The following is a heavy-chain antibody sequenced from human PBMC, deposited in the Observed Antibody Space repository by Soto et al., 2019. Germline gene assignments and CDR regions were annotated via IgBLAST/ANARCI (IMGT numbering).Heavy chain of an antibody. V-gene: IGHV1-46*01. J-gene: IGHJ4*02. CDR1: CYTFASYY. Sequence: AAVKGSCRASCYTFASYYIHWGLQAPGQGLEWMGIINPSGGSTAYAQKFQGRVTMTRDTSTSTVYMELSSLRSEDTAVYYCARGSGEQGTRRGHWGQGTL. CDR2: INPSGGST. CDR3: ARGSGEQGTRRGH. D-gene: IGHD3-16*01.